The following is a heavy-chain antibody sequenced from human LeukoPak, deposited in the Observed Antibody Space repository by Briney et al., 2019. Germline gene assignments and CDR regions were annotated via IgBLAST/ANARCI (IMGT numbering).Heavy chain of an antibody. CDR3: AILRFLALDV. V-gene: IGHV3-53*04. J-gene: IGHJ6*02. CDR1: GFTFSSYW. D-gene: IGHD3-3*01. CDR2: IYSGGST. Sequence: GGSLRLSCAASGFTFSSYWMSWVRQAPGKGLEWVSVIYSGGSTYYADSVKGRFTISRHNSKNTLYLQMNSLRAEDTAVYYCAILRFLALDVWGQGTTVTVSS.